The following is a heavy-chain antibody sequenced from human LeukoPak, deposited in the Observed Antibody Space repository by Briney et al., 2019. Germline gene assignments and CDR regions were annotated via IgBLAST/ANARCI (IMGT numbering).Heavy chain of an antibody. V-gene: IGHV1-46*03. CDR3: VRDPFDSSGHDQGAY. J-gene: IGHJ4*02. D-gene: IGHD3-22*01. Sequence: ASVKVSCKASGYTFTSYYMHWVRQAPGQGLEWMGIINPSGGSTSYAQKFQGRVTMTRDTSTSTVYMELSSLRSEDTAVYYCVRDPFDSSGHDQGAYWGQGALVTVSS. CDR2: INPSGGST. CDR1: GYTFTSYY.